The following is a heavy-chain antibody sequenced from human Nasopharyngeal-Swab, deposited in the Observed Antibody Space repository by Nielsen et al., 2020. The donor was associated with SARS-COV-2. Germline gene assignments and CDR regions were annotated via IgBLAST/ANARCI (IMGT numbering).Heavy chain of an antibody. Sequence: GESLKISCVASGFTFSGSEIHWVRQASGKGPEWVGRIRDKADNYATGYAASVKGRFTISRDDSKDTAYLQMNSLKTDDTAVYYCARATGYSSSQGDYWGQGTLVTVSS. V-gene: IGHV3-73*01. CDR2: IRDKADNYAT. CDR1: GFTFSGSE. J-gene: IGHJ4*02. CDR3: ARATGYSSSQGDY. D-gene: IGHD6-13*01.